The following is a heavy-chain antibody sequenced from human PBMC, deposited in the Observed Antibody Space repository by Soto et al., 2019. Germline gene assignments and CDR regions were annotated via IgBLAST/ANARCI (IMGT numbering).Heavy chain of an antibody. CDR1: GYTFTSYY. J-gene: IGHJ5*02. CDR2: INPSGGST. V-gene: IGHV1-46*01. Sequence: QVQLVQSGAEVKKPGASVKVSCKASGYTFTSYYMHWVRQAPGQGLEWMGIINPSGGSTSYAQKFQGRVTMTRDTSTSTVYMELSSLRSEDTAVYYCARDRRVRGTHGGWFDPWGQGTLVTVSS. CDR3: ARDRRVRGTHGGWFDP. D-gene: IGHD3-10*01.